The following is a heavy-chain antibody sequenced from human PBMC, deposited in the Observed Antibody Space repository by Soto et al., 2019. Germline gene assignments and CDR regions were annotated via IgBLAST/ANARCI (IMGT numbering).Heavy chain of an antibody. CDR2: ISHKGRT. CDR1: GGSLSGHY. J-gene: IGHJ3*01. V-gene: IGHV4-34*01. D-gene: IGHD3-9*01. CDR3: ARNFDLVQLRAFDL. Sequence: QVQLQQWGAGLLKPSETLSRTCAVYGGSLSGHYWSWIRQSPGMGLEWIGEISHKGRTNYNPSLKSRVTISTDTSKRQFSLKLTSVTAADTAVYYCARNFDLVQLRAFDLWGQGAMVTVSS.